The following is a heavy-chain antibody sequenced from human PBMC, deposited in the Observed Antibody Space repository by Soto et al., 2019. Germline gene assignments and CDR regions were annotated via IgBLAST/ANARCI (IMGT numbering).Heavy chain of an antibody. CDR2: IYWYGDK. CDR3: AHMRGAYYFDY. CDR1: GFSLSTKGVG. V-gene: IGHV2-5*01. J-gene: IGHJ4*02. Sequence: QITLKESGPTLVKPTQTLTLTCTFSGFSLSTKGVGVGWIRQPTGTTLERLALIYWYGDKRYSPSLKSRLIINNDTSKKPLVLTMTNMDPVDTATYFCAHMRGAYYFDYWGPGTLVNVSS. D-gene: IGHD1-26*01.